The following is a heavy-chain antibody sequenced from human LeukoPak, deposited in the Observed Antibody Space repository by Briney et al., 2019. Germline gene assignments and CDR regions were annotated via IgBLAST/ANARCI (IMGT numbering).Heavy chain of an antibody. CDR3: AKARRTYYDFWRGFDY. CDR1: GFTFNSYA. Sequence: PGGSLRLSCAASGFTFNSYAMTWVRQAPGKGLEWVSDISGSGGSTYYADSVKGRFTISRDNSKNTLYLQMNSLRAEDTAVYYCAKARRTYYDFWRGFDYWGQGTLVTVSS. V-gene: IGHV3-23*01. J-gene: IGHJ4*02. D-gene: IGHD3-3*01. CDR2: ISGSGGST.